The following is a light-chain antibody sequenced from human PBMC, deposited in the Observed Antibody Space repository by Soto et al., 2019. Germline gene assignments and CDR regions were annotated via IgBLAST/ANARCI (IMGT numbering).Light chain of an antibody. CDR2: GAS. CDR3: QQRSNWPRT. Sequence: ENVLTQSPGTLSLSPGERATLSCRASQSVSSSYLAWSQQKPGQAPRLLIYGASNRATGVPARFSGSGSGTDFTLTISSLEPEDFAVYYCQQRSNWPRTFGQGTKVDIK. CDR1: QSVSSSY. V-gene: IGKV3D-20*02. J-gene: IGKJ1*01.